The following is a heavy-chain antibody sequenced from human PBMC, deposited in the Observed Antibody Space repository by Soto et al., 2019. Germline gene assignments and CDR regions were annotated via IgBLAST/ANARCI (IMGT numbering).Heavy chain of an antibody. Sequence: QITLKESGPTLVKPTQTLTLTCTFSGFSLSTSGVGVAWIRQPPGKALEWLALIYWADGKRYSPSLKTRLNSTKDTSKSQVVLTLSNVEPVDTATYYCEHRPAYDISTGYYPFDYWGQGSLVTVSS. CDR1: GFSLSTSGVG. CDR3: EHRPAYDISTGYYPFDY. CDR2: IYWADGK. V-gene: IGHV2-5*02. J-gene: IGHJ4*02. D-gene: IGHD3-9*01.